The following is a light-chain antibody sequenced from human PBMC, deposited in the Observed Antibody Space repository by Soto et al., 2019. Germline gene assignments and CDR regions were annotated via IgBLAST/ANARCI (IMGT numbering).Light chain of an antibody. CDR1: KSISSW. CDR3: QQYNGYGR. V-gene: IGKV1-5*03. J-gene: IGKJ1*01. Sequence: DIQMTQSPSTLSASVGDRVTITCRASKSISSWLAWYQQKPGKAPKLLIHKASSLQSGVPSSFSGSGSGTEFSLTISSLDPDDFATYYCQQYNGYGRFGEGTKVEMK. CDR2: KAS.